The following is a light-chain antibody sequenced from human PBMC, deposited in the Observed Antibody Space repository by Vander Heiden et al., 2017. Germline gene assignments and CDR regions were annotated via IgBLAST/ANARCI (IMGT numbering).Light chain of an antibody. CDR3: QQSYSAPLST. J-gene: IGKJ3*01. Sequence: DIQMTQSPSSLSASVGDRVTITCRTSQSISSYLNWYQQKPGKAPKLLIYTASRLQSGVPSRFRGSGSGTDFTLTISSLQPEDFATYYCQQSYSAPLSTFGPGTRVDIK. CDR1: QSISSY. CDR2: TAS. V-gene: IGKV1-39*01.